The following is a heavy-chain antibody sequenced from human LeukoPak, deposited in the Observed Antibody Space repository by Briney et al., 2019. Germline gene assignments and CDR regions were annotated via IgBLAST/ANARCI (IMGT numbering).Heavy chain of an antibody. CDR1: GGSISSGGYY. CDR3: ARDGGLGTGAFDI. D-gene: IGHD1-14*01. Sequence: SETLSLTCTVSGGSISSGGYYWSWIRQHPGKGLEWIGYIYYSGSTYYNPSLKSRVTISVDTSKNQFSPKLSSVTAADTAVYYCARDGGLGTGAFDIWGQGTMVTVSS. J-gene: IGHJ3*02. V-gene: IGHV4-31*03. CDR2: IYYSGST.